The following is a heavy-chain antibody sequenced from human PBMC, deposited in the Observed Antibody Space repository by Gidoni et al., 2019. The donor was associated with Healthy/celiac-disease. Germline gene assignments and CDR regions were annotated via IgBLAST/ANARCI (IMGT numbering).Heavy chain of an antibody. CDR2: ISYDGSNK. D-gene: IGHD3-10*01. V-gene: IGHV3-30*18. J-gene: IGHJ6*02. CDR3: ANDGSGSPPYYGMDV. CDR1: GFTFSSYG. Sequence: QVQLVESGGGVVQPGRSLRLSCAASGFTFSSYGMHWVRQAPGKGLEWVAVISYDGSNKYYADSVKGRFTISRDNSKNTLYLQMNSLRAEDTAVYYCANDGSGSPPYYGMDVWGQGTTVTVSS.